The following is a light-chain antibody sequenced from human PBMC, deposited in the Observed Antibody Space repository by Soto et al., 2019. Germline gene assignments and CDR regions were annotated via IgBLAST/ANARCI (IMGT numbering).Light chain of an antibody. CDR1: QTISSW. CDR2: KAS. CDR3: QQYSVYWT. V-gene: IGKV1-5*03. Sequence: DIQMTQSPSTLSGSVGDRVTITCRASQTISSWLAWYQQKPGKAPKLLIYKASTLKSGVPSRFSGSGSGTEFTLTINSLQPDDFATYYCQQYSVYWTLGQGTKVDIK. J-gene: IGKJ1*01.